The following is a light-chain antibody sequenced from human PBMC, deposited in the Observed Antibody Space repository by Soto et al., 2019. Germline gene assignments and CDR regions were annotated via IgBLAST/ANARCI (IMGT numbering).Light chain of an antibody. CDR3: QQYENLPT. V-gene: IGKV1-33*01. CDR1: QNINNY. Sequence: IKMTQSPSSLSASVGDGVTLTCQASQNINNYLNWYQQKPGRAPKILIYDASNLEAGVPSRFRGSGSGTDFTFTISRLQPEDIATYYCQQYENLPTFGQGTRLEIK. J-gene: IGKJ5*01. CDR2: DAS.